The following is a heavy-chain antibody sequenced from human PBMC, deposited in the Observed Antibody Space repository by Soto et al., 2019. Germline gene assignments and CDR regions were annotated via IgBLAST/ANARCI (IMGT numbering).Heavy chain of an antibody. D-gene: IGHD6-19*01. CDR1: GGSVSSGSYY. CDR3: ARAYSSGWYDSYYYYYGMDV. CDR2: IYYSGST. J-gene: IGHJ6*02. V-gene: IGHV4-61*01. Sequence: SETLSLTCTVSGGSVSSGSYYWSWIRQPPGKGLEWIGYIYYSGSTNYNPSLKSRVTISVDTSKNQFSLKLSSVTAADTAVYYCARAYSSGWYDSYYYYYGMDVWGQGTTVTVSS.